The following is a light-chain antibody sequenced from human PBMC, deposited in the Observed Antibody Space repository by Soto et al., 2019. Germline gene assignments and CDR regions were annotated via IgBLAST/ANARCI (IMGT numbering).Light chain of an antibody. Sequence: IVLPQCPVSMLVSPGKPASISLHASQTLLHDNGYNYVDWVLQKPGQSPQVLIYLGSNRASGVPDRFSGSGSGTDFTFTISSLQPEDIATYYCQQYDNLPTWTVGQGTKVDI. CDR2: LGS. J-gene: IGKJ1*01. CDR3: QQYDNLPTWT. V-gene: IGKV2-28*01. CDR1: QTLLHDNGYNY.